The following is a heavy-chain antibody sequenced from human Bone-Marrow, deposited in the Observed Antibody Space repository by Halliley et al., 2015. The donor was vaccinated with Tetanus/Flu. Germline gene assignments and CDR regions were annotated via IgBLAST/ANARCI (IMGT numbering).Heavy chain of an antibody. CDR3: ARPSLYDGMAV. V-gene: IGHV3-74*01. CDR1: GFTFSSYW. J-gene: IGHJ6*02. CDR2: INSDGSST. Sequence: SLRLSCAASGFTFSSYWMHWVRQAPGKGLVWVSRINSDGSSTSYADSLKGRFTISRDNAKNTLYLHMNSLRADDTAVYYCARPSLYDGMAVWGQGTTVTVSS.